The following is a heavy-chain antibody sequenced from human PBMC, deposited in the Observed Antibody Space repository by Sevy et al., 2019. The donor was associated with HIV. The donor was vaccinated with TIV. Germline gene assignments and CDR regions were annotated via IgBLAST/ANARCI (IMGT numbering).Heavy chain of an antibody. CDR2: VDH. CDR3: ARGGEGVVPSPVIGLGPCAKYLSFDL. J-gene: IGHJ2*01. V-gene: IGHV4-34*01. CDR1: GGSFGGFS. Sequence: SETLSRTCAVSGGSFGGFSWNWIRQPPGKGLEWIGEVDHYSPSLKSRVTISLDTSQNQFPLKLNSMTAADTAVYYCARGGEGVVPSPVIGLGPCAKYLSFDLWGRGTLVTVSS. D-gene: IGHD3-3*01.